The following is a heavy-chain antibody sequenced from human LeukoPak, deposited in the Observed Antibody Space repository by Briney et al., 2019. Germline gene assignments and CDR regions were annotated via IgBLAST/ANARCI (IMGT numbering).Heavy chain of an antibody. CDR3: ARDGYYYYYMDV. CDR2: IYTSGST. J-gene: IGHJ6*03. CDR1: GGSISSGSYY. V-gene: IGHV4-61*02. Sequence: PSETLSLTCTVSGGSISSGSYYWSWIRQPAGKGLEWIGRIYTSGSTNYNPSLKSRATISVDTSKNQFSLKLSSVTAADTAVYYCARDGYYYYYMDVWGKGTTVTISS.